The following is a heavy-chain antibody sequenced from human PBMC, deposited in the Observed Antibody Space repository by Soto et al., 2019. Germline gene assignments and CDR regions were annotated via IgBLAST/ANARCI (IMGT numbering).Heavy chain of an antibody. CDR1: GYVFTNYF. Sequence: QVQLVQSGAEVKKPGASVKVSCKASGYVFTNYFMHWVRQAPGQGLEWMGIINPNGGGTSYAQKFEGRVTMTRDPATSTVYMDLSRLRSEDTALYFCAREVWSNSWSYYYGMDVWGQWTSLTVSS. V-gene: IGHV1-46*01. CDR2: INPNGGGT. J-gene: IGHJ6*02. D-gene: IGHD6-13*01. CDR3: AREVWSNSWSYYYGMDV.